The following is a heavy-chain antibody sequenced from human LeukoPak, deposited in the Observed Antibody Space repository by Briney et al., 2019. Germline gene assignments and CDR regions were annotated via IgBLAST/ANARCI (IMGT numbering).Heavy chain of an antibody. CDR1: GYSLSSGYY. CDR3: ARPSRNCRGGNCFWD. Sequence: SETLSLTCAVSGYSLSSGYYWGWVRQPPGKGLEWIASIHHSGRTYYNPSLKSRVTTSVDMSNNPFSLSIRSISASTTTVYSCARPSRNCRGGNCFWDWGQGTLVSVSS. J-gene: IGHJ4*02. D-gene: IGHD2-15*01. CDR2: IHHSGRT. V-gene: IGHV4-38-2*01.